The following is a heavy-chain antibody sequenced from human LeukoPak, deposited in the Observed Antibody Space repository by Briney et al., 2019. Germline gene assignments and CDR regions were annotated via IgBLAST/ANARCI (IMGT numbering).Heavy chain of an antibody. CDR2: IYYSGST. V-gene: IGHV4-59*01. D-gene: IGHD6-19*01. CDR3: AREGSSGWYDY. J-gene: IGHJ4*02. CDR1: GGSISSYY. Sequence: SETLSLTCTVSGGSISSYYWSWIRQPPGKGLEWVGYIYYSGSTNYNPSLKSRVTISVDTSKNQFSLKLSSVTAADTAVYYCAREGSSGWYDYWGQGTLVTVSS.